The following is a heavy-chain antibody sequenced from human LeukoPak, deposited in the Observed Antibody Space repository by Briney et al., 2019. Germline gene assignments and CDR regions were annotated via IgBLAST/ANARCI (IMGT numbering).Heavy chain of an antibody. J-gene: IGHJ4*02. CDR1: GFTFSSYS. Sequence: GGSLRLYCAASGFTFSSYSMNWVRQAPGKGLEWVSSISSSSSYIYYADSVKGRFTISRDNAKNSLYLQMNSLRAEDTAVYYCARVSLGNWNSFDYWGQGTLVTVSS. D-gene: IGHD1-1*01. CDR3: ARVSLGNWNSFDY. V-gene: IGHV3-21*01. CDR2: ISSSSSYI.